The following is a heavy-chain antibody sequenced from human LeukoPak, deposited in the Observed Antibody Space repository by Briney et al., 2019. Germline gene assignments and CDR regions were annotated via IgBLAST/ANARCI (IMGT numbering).Heavy chain of an antibody. CDR1: GGSISSGGYY. CDR3: ARVSGSYGP. V-gene: IGHV4-31*03. CDR2: IYYSGST. D-gene: IGHD1-26*01. J-gene: IGHJ5*02. Sequence: SETLSLTCTVSGGSISSGGYYWSWIRQHPGKGLEGIGYIYYSGSTYYNPSPKSRVTISVDTSKNQLYLKLITVTAAAMALYFCARVSGSYGPWGQGTLVTVSS.